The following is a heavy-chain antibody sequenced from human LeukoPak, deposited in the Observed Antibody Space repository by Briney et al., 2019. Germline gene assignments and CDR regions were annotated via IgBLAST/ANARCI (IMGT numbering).Heavy chain of an antibody. CDR3: ARRGSGSHGADY. V-gene: IGHV4-39*01. J-gene: IGHJ4*02. CDR2: IYYSGST. Sequence: SETLSLTCTVSGGSISSSSYYWGWIRQPPGKGLEWIGSIYYSGSTYYNPSLKSRVTISVDTSKNQFSLKLSSVTAADTAVYYCARRGSGSHGADYWGQGTLVTVSS. CDR1: GGSISSSSYY. D-gene: IGHD1-26*01.